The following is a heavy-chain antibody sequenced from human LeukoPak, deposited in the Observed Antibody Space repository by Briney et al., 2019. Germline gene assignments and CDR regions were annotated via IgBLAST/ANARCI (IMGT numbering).Heavy chain of an antibody. V-gene: IGHV4-39*01. Sequence: SETLSLTCTVSGGSISSSSYYWGWIRQPPGKGLEWIGSIYYSGSTYYNPSLKSRVTISVDTSKNQFSLKLGSVTAADTAVYYCARLGAIRYYYYGMDVWGQGTTVTVSS. CDR1: GGSISSSSYY. D-gene: IGHD1-26*01. J-gene: IGHJ6*02. CDR2: IYYSGST. CDR3: ARLGAIRYYYYGMDV.